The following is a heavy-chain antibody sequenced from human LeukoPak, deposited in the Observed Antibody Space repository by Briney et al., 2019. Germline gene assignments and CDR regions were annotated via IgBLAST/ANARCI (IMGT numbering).Heavy chain of an antibody. D-gene: IGHD3-22*01. CDR1: GFTFDDYS. CDR3: TRDLRIAMIADAFDL. Sequence: TGGSLRLSCAASGFTFDDYSMNWVRQAPGKGLEWVSFISSSSGYIFYADSMKGRFTISRDNAKNSLYLQTNSLRAEDTAIYYCTRDLRIAMIADAFDLWGQGTMVTVSS. J-gene: IGHJ3*01. CDR2: ISSSSGYI. V-gene: IGHV3-21*01.